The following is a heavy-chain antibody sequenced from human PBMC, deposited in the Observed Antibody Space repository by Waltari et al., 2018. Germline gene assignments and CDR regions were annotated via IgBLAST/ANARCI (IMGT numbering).Heavy chain of an antibody. Sequence: EVQLVESGGGLVQPGRSLRLSCKASGFSFDGDAMHWVRQVPGKGLEWVSGISSNSGSIKYADSVKGRFTISRDNAKSSLYLQMNSLRAEDMAVYYCVKDMGYSGKTGAFDIWGQGTKVTVSS. CDR2: ISSNSGSI. V-gene: IGHV3-9*03. CDR1: GFSFDGDA. J-gene: IGHJ3*02. D-gene: IGHD1-26*01. CDR3: VKDMGYSGKTGAFDI.